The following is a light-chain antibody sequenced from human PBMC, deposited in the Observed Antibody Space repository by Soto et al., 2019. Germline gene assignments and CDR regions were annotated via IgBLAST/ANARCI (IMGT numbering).Light chain of an antibody. Sequence: QSVLTQPPSVSGAPGQRVTISCTGSSSNMGAGYVVHWYQQLPGTAPKLLIYGNSNRPSGVPDRFSGSKSGTSASLAITGLQAEDEADYYCQSYDSSLSGSVFGGGTKVTVL. V-gene: IGLV1-40*01. CDR2: GNS. J-gene: IGLJ2*01. CDR3: QSYDSSLSGSV. CDR1: SSNMGAGYV.